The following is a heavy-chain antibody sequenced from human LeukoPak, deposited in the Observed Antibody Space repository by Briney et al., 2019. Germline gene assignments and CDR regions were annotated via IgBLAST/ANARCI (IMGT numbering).Heavy chain of an antibody. J-gene: IGHJ6*02. CDR3: ARDRAVVTPRNYYYYYGMDV. CDR2: IYSGGST. D-gene: IGHD4-23*01. Sequence: GGSLRLSCAASGFTVSSNYMSWVRQAPGKGLEWVSVIYSGGSTYYADPVKGRFTISRDNSKNTLYLQMNSLRAEDTAVYYCARDRAVVTPRNYYYYYGMDVWGQGTTVTVSS. CDR1: GFTVSSNY. V-gene: IGHV3-66*01.